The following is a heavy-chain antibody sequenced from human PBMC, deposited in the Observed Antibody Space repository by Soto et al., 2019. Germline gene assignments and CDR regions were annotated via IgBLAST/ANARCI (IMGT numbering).Heavy chain of an antibody. CDR3: ALRTGNWNPLGD. CDR1: GGTTSSYT. J-gene: IGHJ4*02. Sequence: QVPLVQSGAEVEKPGSSVKVSCKVSGGTTSSYTIGWVRQAPGHGLQWMGNIVPMIGKVDYAQTFQDRVTLTADKSTRTVYMELRSLRSEDTAVYFCALRTGNWNPLGDWGQGTLVTVSS. CDR2: IVPMIGKV. V-gene: IGHV1-69*02. D-gene: IGHD1-1*01.